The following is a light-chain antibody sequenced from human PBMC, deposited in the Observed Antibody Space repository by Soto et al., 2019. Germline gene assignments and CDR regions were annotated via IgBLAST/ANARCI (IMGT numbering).Light chain of an antibody. J-gene: IGKJ2*01. V-gene: IGKV1-33*01. Sequence: DIQMTQSPSSLSASVGDRVTISCQASQGITNYLNWYQQKPGEAPKLLIYDASILETGVPARFSGSGSGTDFTFTINSLQPEDIATYYCQQYDDLPYTFGQGTKLEIK. CDR2: DAS. CDR1: QGITNY. CDR3: QQYDDLPYT.